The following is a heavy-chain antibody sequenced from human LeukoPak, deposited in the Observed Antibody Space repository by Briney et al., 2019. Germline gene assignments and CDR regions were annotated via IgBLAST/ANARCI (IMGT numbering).Heavy chain of an antibody. CDR1: GFTFTSSA. CDR3: AAVDDSSGYYLDY. V-gene: IGHV1-58*01. CDR2: IVVGSGNT. D-gene: IGHD3-22*01. Sequence: ASVNVSCKASGFTFTSSAVQWVRQARGQRLEWIGWIVVGSGNTNYAQKFQERVTITRDMSTSTAYMELSSLRSEDTAVYYCAAVDDSSGYYLDYWGQGTLVTVSS. J-gene: IGHJ4*02.